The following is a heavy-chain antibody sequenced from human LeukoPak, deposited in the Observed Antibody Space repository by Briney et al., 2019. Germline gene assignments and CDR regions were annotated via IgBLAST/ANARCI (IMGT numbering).Heavy chain of an antibody. CDR3: ARDSAVGATYFDY. D-gene: IGHD1-26*01. CDR2: ISYDGSDK. Sequence: GGSLRLSCAASGFTFSSYAMHWVRQAPGKGLEWVAVISYDGSDKYYADSVKGRFTISRDNSKNTLYLQMNSLRAEDTAVYYCARDSAVGATYFDYWGQGTQVTVSS. J-gene: IGHJ4*02. CDR1: GFTFSSYA. V-gene: IGHV3-30-3*01.